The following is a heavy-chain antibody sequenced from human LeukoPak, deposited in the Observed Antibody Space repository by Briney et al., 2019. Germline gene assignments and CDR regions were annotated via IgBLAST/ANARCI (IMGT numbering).Heavy chain of an antibody. V-gene: IGHV1-2*02. CDR2: INPNSGGT. CDR3: ARDQDKYSGSPYY. J-gene: IGHJ4*02. Sequence: GASVKVSCKASGYTFTGCYMHWVRQAPGQGLEWMGWINPNSGGTNYAQKFQGRVTMTRDTSISTAYMELRSLRSDDTAVYYCARDQDKYSGSPYYWGQGTLVTVSS. CDR1: GYTFTGCY. D-gene: IGHD1-26*01.